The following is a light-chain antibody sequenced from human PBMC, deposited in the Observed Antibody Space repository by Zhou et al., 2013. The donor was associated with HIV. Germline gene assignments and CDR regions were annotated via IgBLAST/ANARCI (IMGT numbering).Light chain of an antibody. CDR1: QGISNY. J-gene: IGKJ4*01. CDR3: QDYSTAGT. V-gene: IGKV1-27*01. Sequence: DIQMTQSPSSLSASVGDRVTITCRASQGISNYLAWYQQKPGKVPRLLIYAASTLQSGVPSRFSGSGSGTDFTLTISSLQPEDVASYYCQDYSTAGTFGGGTKVEIK. CDR2: AAS.